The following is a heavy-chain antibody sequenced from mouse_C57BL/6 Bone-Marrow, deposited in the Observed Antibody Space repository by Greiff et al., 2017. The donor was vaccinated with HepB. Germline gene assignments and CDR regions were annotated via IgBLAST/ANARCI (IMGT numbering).Heavy chain of an antibody. CDR3: ARHNDCSSPIAY. J-gene: IGHJ3*01. D-gene: IGHD1-1*01. Sequence: EVQGVESGGGLVQPGGSLKLSCAASGFTFSDYGLAWVRRAPRKGPEWVAFISNFAYSIYYADTVTGRFTISRENAKNTLYLEMSSLRSEDTAMYYGARHNDCSSPIAYWGQVTPVTVSA. V-gene: IGHV5-15*01. CDR1: GFTFSDYG. CDR2: ISNFAYSI.